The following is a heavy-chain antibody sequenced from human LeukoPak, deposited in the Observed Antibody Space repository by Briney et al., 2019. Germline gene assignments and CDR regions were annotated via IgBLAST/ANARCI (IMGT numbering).Heavy chain of an antibody. CDR2: ISYEGSNK. CDR3: ARGAILLWVGELLSDYFDY. D-gene: IGHD3-10*01. CDR1: GFPFSSYA. J-gene: IGHJ4*02. V-gene: IGHV3-30*04. Sequence: GGSLRLSCAASGFPFSSYAMHCVRQAPGKGLGWVAVISYEGSNKYYADSVKGRLTISRDNSQNTLYLQMNSLRAEDTAVYYCARGAILLWVGELLSDYFDYWGQGTLVTVSS.